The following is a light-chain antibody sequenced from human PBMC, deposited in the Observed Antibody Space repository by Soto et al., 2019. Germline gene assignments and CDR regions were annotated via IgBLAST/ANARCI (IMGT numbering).Light chain of an antibody. CDR1: QSVSSSY. CDR2: GTS. Sequence: EIVLTQSPDTLSLSPGERATLSCRASQSVSSSYLAWYQHTPGQAPRLLIYGTSNRATGIPDRFSGSGSGTDFTLTISRLEPEDVAVYYCQQYGNSRWTFGRGTKVEIK. V-gene: IGKV3-20*01. CDR3: QQYGNSRWT. J-gene: IGKJ1*01.